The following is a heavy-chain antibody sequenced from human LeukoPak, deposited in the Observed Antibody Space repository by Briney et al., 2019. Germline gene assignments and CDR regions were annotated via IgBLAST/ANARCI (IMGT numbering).Heavy chain of an antibody. CDR1: GYTFTSYG. V-gene: IGHV1-18*01. D-gene: IGHD1-26*01. CDR2: ISAYNGNT. CDR3: ARDHGGSYTMVSWFDP. Sequence: ASVTVSCKASGYTFTSYGISWVRQAPGQGLEGMGWISAYNGNTNYAQKLQGRVTMTTDTSTSTAYMELRSLRSDDTAVYYCARDHGGSYTMVSWFDPWGQGTLVTVSS. J-gene: IGHJ5*02.